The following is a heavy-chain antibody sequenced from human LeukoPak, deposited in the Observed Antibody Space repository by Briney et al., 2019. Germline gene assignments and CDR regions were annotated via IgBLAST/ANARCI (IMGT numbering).Heavy chain of an antibody. D-gene: IGHD4-17*01. CDR1: GYTFTSYD. CDR2: INPSGGST. CDR3: ARTDYGDYRWYFDL. Sequence: ASVKVSFKASGYTFTSYDMHWVRQAPGQGLEWMGKINPSGGSTSYAQKFQGRVTMTRDTSTSTVYMELSSLRSEDTAVYYCARTDYGDYRWYFDLWGRGTLVTVSS. V-gene: IGHV1-46*01. J-gene: IGHJ2*01.